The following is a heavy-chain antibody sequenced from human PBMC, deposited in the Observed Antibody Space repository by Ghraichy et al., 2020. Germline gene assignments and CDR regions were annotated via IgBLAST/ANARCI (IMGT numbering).Heavy chain of an antibody. CDR2: IIPIFGTA. V-gene: IGHV1-69*06. CDR1: RATVCTSA. D-gene: IGHD5-18*01. J-gene: IGHJ3*02. Sequence: SVKVSVETARATVCTSAITENRVAPLLGVERMGGIIPIFGTANYAQKFQGRVTITVDKSTSTAYMELSSLRSEDTAVYYCARIYSYGYKADAFDIWGQVIMINVSS. CDR3: ARIYSYGYKADAFDI.